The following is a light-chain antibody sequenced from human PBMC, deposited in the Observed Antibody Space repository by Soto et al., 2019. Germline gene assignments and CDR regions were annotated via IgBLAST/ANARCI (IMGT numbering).Light chain of an antibody. Sequence: EIVMTQSPATLSVSPGERATLSCRASQSVSSNLAWYQQKPGQAPRLLIYGASTRATGIPARFSGSGSGTEFTLTSSSLQSEDVAVYYCQQYNNWPPTFGQVTKVEIK. CDR2: GAS. V-gene: IGKV3-15*01. CDR3: QQYNNWPPT. CDR1: QSVSSN. J-gene: IGKJ1*01.